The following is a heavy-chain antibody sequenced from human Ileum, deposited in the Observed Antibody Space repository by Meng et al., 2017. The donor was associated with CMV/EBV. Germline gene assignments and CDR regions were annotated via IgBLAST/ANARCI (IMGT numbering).Heavy chain of an antibody. CDR2: IYHSGSN. CDR3: ARDGKNHIDY. CDR1: GYSISSGYY. D-gene: IGHD2/OR15-2a*01. J-gene: IGHJ4*02. Sequence: GSLRLSCTVSGYSISSGYYWGWSRQPPGKGLEWIGSIYHSGSNYYNPSLKSRVTISVDTSKNQFSLKLSSVTAADTAVYYCARDGKNHIDYWGQGTLVTVSS. V-gene: IGHV4-38-2*02.